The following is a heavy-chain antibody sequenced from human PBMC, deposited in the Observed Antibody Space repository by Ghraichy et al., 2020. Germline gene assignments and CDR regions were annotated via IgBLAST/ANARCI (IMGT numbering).Heavy chain of an antibody. CDR2: ISSSSSTI. V-gene: IGHV3-48*01. Sequence: LSLTCAASGFTFSSYSMNWVRQAPGKGLEWVSYISSSSSTIYYADSVKGRFTISRDNAKNSLYLQMNSLRAEDTAVYYCARSFRPGAFDYWGQGTLVTVSS. J-gene: IGHJ4*02. CDR1: GFTFSSYS. D-gene: IGHD2-8*02. CDR3: ARSFRPGAFDY.